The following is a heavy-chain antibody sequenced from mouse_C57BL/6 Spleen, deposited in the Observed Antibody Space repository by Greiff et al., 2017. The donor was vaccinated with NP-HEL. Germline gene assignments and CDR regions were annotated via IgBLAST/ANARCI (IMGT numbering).Heavy chain of an antibody. CDR2: IHPSDSDT. V-gene: IGHV1-74*01. CDR1: GYTFTSYW. J-gene: IGHJ2*01. D-gene: IGHD1-1*01. Sequence: QVPLQQPGAELVKPGASVKVSCKASGYTFTSYWMHWVTQGPGQGLEWLGRIHPSDSDTTYNQKFKGKATLTVDKSSSTAYMQLSSLTSEDSAVYYCAIGATTVPDYWGQGTTLTVSS. CDR3: AIGATTVPDY.